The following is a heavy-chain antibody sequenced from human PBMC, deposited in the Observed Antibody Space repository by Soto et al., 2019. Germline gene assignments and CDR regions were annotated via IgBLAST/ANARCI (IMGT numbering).Heavy chain of an antibody. CDR2: INHSGST. CDR3: ARQGTLSIFGVVIAAYYFYX. D-gene: IGHD3-3*01. V-gene: IGHV4-34*01. Sequence: AETLSLTCAVYGGSFSGCYWSWIRQPPGKGLEWIVEINHSGSTNYNPSLKSLVAISVETSKNQFSLKLSSVTAADTAVYYCARQGTLSIFGVVIAAYYFYXWGQGTLVTVSX. CDR1: GGSFSGCY. J-gene: IGHJ4*02.